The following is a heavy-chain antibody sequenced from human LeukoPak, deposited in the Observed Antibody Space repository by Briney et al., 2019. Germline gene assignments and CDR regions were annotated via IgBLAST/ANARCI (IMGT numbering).Heavy chain of an antibody. CDR3: ARGIKRITIFGVVGYYFDY. J-gene: IGHJ4*02. V-gene: IGHV4-34*01. CDR1: GGSFSGYY. CDR2: INHSGST. Sequence: PSETLSLTCAVDGGSFSGYYWSWIRQPPGKGLEWIGEINHSGSTNYNPSLKRRVTISVDTSKNQFSLKLSSVTAADTAVYYCARGIKRITIFGVVGYYFDYWGQGTLVTVSS. D-gene: IGHD3-3*01.